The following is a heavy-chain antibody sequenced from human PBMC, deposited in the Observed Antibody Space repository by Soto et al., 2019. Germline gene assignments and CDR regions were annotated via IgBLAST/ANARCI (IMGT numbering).Heavy chain of an antibody. J-gene: IGHJ4*02. D-gene: IGHD6-13*01. CDR3: ARHAGNSWKGDYFDY. CDR2: IDPNDSQT. V-gene: IGHV5-51*01. Sequence: GESLKISCQASGYSFSSSRIGWVRQMPGKGLEWMGIIDPNDSQTIYSPSFQGQVTISADKSIDTAYLQWSSLKTSDTAMYYCARHAGNSWKGDYFDYWGQGALVTVS. CDR1: GYSFSSSR.